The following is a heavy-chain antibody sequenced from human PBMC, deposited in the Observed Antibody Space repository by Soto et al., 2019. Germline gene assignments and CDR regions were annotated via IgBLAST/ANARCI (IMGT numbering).Heavy chain of an antibody. V-gene: IGHV2-5*02. CDR3: AHSRNLITEDAQVGDFDY. Sequence: QINLKESGPTLVKPTQTLTLTCSFSGFSLTTAGVGVGWVRQSPGEALEWLALIYWDADERYSPSLKTRLTITKDTSTNQVVLKMTNMAPVDTATYYCAHSRNLITEDAQVGDFDYWGQGTLVTVSS. J-gene: IGHJ4*02. D-gene: IGHD3-10*01. CDR1: GFSLTTAGVG. CDR2: IYWDADE.